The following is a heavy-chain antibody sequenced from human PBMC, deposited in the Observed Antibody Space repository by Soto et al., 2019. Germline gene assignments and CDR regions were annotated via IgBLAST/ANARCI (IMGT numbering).Heavy chain of an antibody. V-gene: IGHV3-30*18. J-gene: IGHJ4*02. D-gene: IGHD2-8*02. CDR1: GFTFSSCA. CDR3: VKDRSDTWSFDY. CDR2: VTHDGSLY. Sequence: QVRLVESGGGVVQPGRSLRLSCVASGFTFSSCAMHWVRQVPGKGLEWLAVVTHDGSLYPYADSVKGRFSISRDNSRKTLYLQMNSLRPEDTAVYYCVKDRSDTWSFDYWGQGTLVTVSS.